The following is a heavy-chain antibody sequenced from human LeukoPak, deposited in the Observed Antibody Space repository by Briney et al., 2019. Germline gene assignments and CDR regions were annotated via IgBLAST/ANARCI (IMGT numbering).Heavy chain of an antibody. V-gene: IGHV3-48*01. Sequence: GGSLRLSCAASGFTFSIYTMNWVRQAPGKGLEWISYISTNSGTIWYADSVKGRFSISRDNAKNSLFLHMNSLRAEVTAVYYCVRDLTIVGVAQVHHWGQGTLVTVSS. CDR3: VRDLTIVGVAQVHH. CDR1: GFTFSIYT. J-gene: IGHJ5*02. CDR2: ISTNSGTI. D-gene: IGHD1-26*01.